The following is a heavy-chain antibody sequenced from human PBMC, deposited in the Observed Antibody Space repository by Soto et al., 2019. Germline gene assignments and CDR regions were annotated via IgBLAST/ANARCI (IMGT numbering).Heavy chain of an antibody. CDR1: GFTFSSYA. J-gene: IGHJ4*02. D-gene: IGHD3-3*01. V-gene: IGHV3-23*01. Sequence: PGGSLRLSCAASGFTFSSYAMSWVRQAPGKGLEWVSAISGSGGSTYYADSVKGRFTISRDNSKNTLYLQMNSLRAEDTAVYYCAKSRSIRFLEWLSPSDYWGQGTLV. CDR2: ISGSGGST. CDR3: AKSRSIRFLEWLSPSDY.